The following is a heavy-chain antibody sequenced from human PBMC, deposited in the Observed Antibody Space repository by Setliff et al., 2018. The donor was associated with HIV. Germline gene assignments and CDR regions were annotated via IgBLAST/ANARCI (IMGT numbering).Heavy chain of an antibody. J-gene: IGHJ4*02. Sequence: WETLSLTCAVSGYSISSGYYWGWIRQPPGKGLEWIGSIYNGGTTHYNPSLKSRVTISIDTSKNQFSLKLTSVTAADTAVYSCAREDALTQQFDSWGQGTLVTVSS. D-gene: IGHD6-13*01. V-gene: IGHV4-38-2*02. CDR1: GYSISSGYY. CDR2: IYNGGTT. CDR3: AREDALTQQFDS.